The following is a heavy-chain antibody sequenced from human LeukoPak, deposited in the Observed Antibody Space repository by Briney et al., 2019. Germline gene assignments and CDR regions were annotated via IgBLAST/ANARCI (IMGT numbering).Heavy chain of an antibody. D-gene: IGHD4-17*01. CDR3: ARAGAYGDYGFDY. J-gene: IGHJ4*02. V-gene: IGHV1-69*05. Sequence: ASVKVSCKASGGTFSSYAISWVRQAPGQGREWMGGIIPIFGTANYAQKFQGRVTMTRDMSTSTVYMELSSLRSEDTAVYYCARAGAYGDYGFDYWGQGTLVTVSS. CDR2: IIPIFGTA. CDR1: GGTFSSYA.